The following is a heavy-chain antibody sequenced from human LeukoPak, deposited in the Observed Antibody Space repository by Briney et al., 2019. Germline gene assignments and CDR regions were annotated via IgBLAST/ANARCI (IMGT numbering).Heavy chain of an antibody. J-gene: IGHJ6*02. CDR3: ARDPTPITMVRGGFMDV. CDR2: IKQDGSEK. D-gene: IGHD3-10*01. CDR1: GFTFSSYW. V-gene: IGHV3-7*01. Sequence: PGGSLRLSCAASGFTFSSYWMSWVRQAPGKGLEWVANIKQDGSEKYYVDSVKGRFTISRDNAKNSLYLQMNSLRAEDTAVYYCARDPTPITMVRGGFMDVWGQGTTVTVSS.